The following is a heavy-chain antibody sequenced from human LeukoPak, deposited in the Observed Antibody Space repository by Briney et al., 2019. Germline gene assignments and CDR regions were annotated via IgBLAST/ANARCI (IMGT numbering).Heavy chain of an antibody. J-gene: IGHJ5*02. CDR1: GGSISSDGYS. D-gene: IGHD3-10*01. CDR3: ARRRGFGTRRWFDP. CDR2: IYHSGST. Sequence: PSQTLSLTCTVSGGSISSDGYSWNWIRQPPGKGLEWIGYIYHSGSTYYNPSLKSRVTISVDTSKNQFSLKLSSVTAADTAVYYCARRRGFGTRRWFDPWGQGTLVTVSS. V-gene: IGHV4-30-2*01.